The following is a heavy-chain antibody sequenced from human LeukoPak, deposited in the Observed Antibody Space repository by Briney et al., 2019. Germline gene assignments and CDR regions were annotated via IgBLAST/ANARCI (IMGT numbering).Heavy chain of an antibody. J-gene: IGHJ4*02. CDR2: ISSSGSTI. CDR1: GFTFSSYE. D-gene: IGHD5-12*01. Sequence: GGSLRLSCAASGFTFSSYEMNWVRQAPGKGLEWVSYISSSGSTIYYADSVKGRFTVSRDNAKNSLYLQMNSLRAEDTAVYYCARGTSMVATVNFDYWGQGTLVTVSS. V-gene: IGHV3-48*03. CDR3: ARGTSMVATVNFDY.